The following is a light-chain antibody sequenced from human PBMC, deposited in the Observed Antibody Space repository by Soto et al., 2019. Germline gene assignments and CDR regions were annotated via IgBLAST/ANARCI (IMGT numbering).Light chain of an antibody. J-gene: IGKJ5*01. CDR1: QRISSY. CDR2: AAS. V-gene: IGKV1-9*01. CDR3: QKLNSYPIN. Sequence: DIQLTHSPSFLSASVLYRVTITCRSSQRISSYLAWYQQKPGKAPKLLIYAASTLQSGVPSRFSGSGSGTEFTLTISSLQPEDFATYYCQKLNSYPINFGQGTRLEIK.